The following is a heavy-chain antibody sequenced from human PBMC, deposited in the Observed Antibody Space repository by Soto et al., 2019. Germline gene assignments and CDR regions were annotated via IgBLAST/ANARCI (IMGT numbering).Heavy chain of an antibody. CDR1: GGTFSSYA. Sequence: ASVKVSCKASGGTFSSYAISWVRQAPGQGLEWMGGIIPIFGTANYAQKFQGRVTITADESTSTAYMELSSLRSEDTAVYYCARTNEYSSFHEGYNWFDPWGQGTLVTVSS. D-gene: IGHD6-6*01. J-gene: IGHJ5*02. CDR3: ARTNEYSSFHEGYNWFDP. V-gene: IGHV1-69*13. CDR2: IIPIFGTA.